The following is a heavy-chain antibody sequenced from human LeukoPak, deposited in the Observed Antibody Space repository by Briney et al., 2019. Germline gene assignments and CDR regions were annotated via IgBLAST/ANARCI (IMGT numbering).Heavy chain of an antibody. Sequence: GGSLRLSCAASGFTFGSYSMHWVRQAPGKGPVWVSRINSDGSTTSYADSVKGRFTISRDNAKNTLYLQMNSLRVEDTAVYYCASTNRLDYWGQGTLVTVSS. D-gene: IGHD2/OR15-2a*01. CDR2: INSDGSTT. CDR1: GFTFGSYS. J-gene: IGHJ4*02. CDR3: ASTNRLDY. V-gene: IGHV3-74*01.